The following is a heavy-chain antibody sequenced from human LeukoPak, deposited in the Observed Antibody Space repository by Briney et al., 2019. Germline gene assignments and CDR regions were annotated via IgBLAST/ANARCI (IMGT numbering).Heavy chain of an antibody. CDR3: ALNALRGTSAN. CDR2: ISGSAGST. V-gene: IGHV3-23*01. D-gene: IGHD1-14*01. J-gene: IGHJ4*02. CDR1: GFTFSSYA. Sequence: GRSLRLSCAASGFTFSSYAMSWVRQDPGKGLEWVSAISGSAGSTYSADSVKGPYTISRDKSNTTRYRQMSTLRAQGTAVYHWALNALRGTSANCGQGTLVTASS.